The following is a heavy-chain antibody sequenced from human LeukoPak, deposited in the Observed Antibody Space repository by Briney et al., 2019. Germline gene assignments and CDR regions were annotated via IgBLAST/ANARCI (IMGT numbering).Heavy chain of an antibody. Sequence: PGGSLRLSCAASGFTFSSYWMSWVRQAPGKGLEWVANMKQDGSEKYYVDSVKGRFTISRDNAKNSLYLQMNGLRAEDTAVYYCARDSIVVTFTYYYGMDVWGQGTTVTVSS. J-gene: IGHJ6*02. D-gene: IGHD2-2*01. V-gene: IGHV3-7*01. CDR2: MKQDGSEK. CDR1: GFTFSSYW. CDR3: ARDSIVVTFTYYYGMDV.